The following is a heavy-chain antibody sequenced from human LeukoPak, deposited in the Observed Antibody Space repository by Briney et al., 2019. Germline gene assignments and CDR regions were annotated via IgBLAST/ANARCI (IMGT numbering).Heavy chain of an antibody. V-gene: IGHV5-51*01. J-gene: IGHJ4*02. D-gene: IGHD1-1*01. CDR2: TYPDDADT. CDR1: GYAFSSHW. CDR3: ARHSNWNHIDY. Sequence: PGESLKISCKGFGYAFSSHWIGWVRQKPGEGLEWMGITYPDDADTRYSPSFQGHVTISADKSISTAYMQSSSVMTSDNAMYYCARHSNWNHIDYWGQGTLVTVSS.